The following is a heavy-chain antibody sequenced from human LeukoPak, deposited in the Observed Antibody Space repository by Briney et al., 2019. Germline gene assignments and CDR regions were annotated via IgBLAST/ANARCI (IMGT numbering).Heavy chain of an antibody. CDR3: ARAGIVVVPAAIGFDP. Sequence: SETLSLTCTVSGGSISSGGYYWRWIRQHPGKGLEWIGYIYYSGSTYYNPSLKSRVTISVDTSKNQFSLKLSSVTAADTAVYYCARAGIVVVPAAIGFDPWGQGTLVTVSS. J-gene: IGHJ5*02. CDR1: GGSISSGGYY. V-gene: IGHV4-31*03. D-gene: IGHD2-2*01. CDR2: IYYSGST.